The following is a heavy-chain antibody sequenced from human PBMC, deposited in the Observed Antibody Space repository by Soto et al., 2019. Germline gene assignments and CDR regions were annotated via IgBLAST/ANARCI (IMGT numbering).Heavy chain of an antibody. Sequence: GESLKISCKGSGYSFTSYWIGWVRQMPGKGLEWMGIIYPGDSDTRYSPSFQGQVTISADKSISTAYLQWSSLKASDTAMYYCARRAAPPMGGGGSLIHRNWFDPWGQGTLVTVSS. CDR1: GYSFTSYW. CDR2: IYPGDSDT. V-gene: IGHV5-51*01. J-gene: IGHJ5*02. D-gene: IGHD2-15*01. CDR3: ARRAAPPMGGGGSLIHRNWFDP.